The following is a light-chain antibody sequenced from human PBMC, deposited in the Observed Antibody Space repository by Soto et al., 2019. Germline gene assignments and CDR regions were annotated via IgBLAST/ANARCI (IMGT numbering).Light chain of an antibody. CDR2: DVS. Sequence: QSALTQPASVSGSPGQSIAISCTGTSSDVGGYSYVSWYQQQPGKAPKLVISDVSNRPSGVSDRFSGSKSGNTASLTISGLQTEDEADYYCASYTTSSTYVFGTGTQLTVL. CDR1: SSDVGGYSY. V-gene: IGLV2-14*01. CDR3: ASYTTSSTYV. J-gene: IGLJ1*01.